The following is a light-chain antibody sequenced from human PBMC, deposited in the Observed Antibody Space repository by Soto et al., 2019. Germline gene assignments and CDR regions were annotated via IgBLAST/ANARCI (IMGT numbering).Light chain of an antibody. CDR3: QQCYKTPYT. CDR1: QSVLYSSNNKNY. CDR2: WAS. V-gene: IGKV4-1*01. Sequence: DIVMTQSPDSLAVSLGERATINCKSSQSVLYSSNNKNYLAWYQQKPGQPPKLLIYWASTRESGVPDRFSGSGSGTDFTLTISSLQAEDVAVYYCQQCYKTPYTFGQGTKVEIK. J-gene: IGKJ2*01.